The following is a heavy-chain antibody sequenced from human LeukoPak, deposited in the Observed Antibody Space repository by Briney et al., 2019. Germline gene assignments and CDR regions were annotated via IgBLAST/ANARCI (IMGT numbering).Heavy chain of an antibody. Sequence: SETLSLTCTVSGGSISSYYWSWIRQPAGKGLEWIGRISTSGSTNYNPSLKSRVTMSVDTSKNQLSLMLSSVTAADTAVYYCTRDSSAYDWFYDYWGQGTLVTVSS. D-gene: IGHD5-12*01. CDR3: TRDSSAYDWFYDY. V-gene: IGHV4-4*07. CDR1: GGSISSYY. J-gene: IGHJ4*02. CDR2: ISTSGST.